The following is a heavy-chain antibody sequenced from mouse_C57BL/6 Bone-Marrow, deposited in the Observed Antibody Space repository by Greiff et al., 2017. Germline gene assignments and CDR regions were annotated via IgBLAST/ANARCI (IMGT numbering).Heavy chain of an antibody. J-gene: IGHJ3*01. CDR2: IYPRSGNT. Sequence: QVQLQQSGAELARPGASVKLSCKASGYTFTSYGISWVKQRTGQGLEWIGEIYPRSGNTNYNEKFKGKATLTADKSSSTAYMELRSLTSEDSAVYYCARFYYGYAGWFAYWGQGTLVTVSA. D-gene: IGHD2-2*01. V-gene: IGHV1-81*01. CDR3: ARFYYGYAGWFAY. CDR1: GYTFTSYG.